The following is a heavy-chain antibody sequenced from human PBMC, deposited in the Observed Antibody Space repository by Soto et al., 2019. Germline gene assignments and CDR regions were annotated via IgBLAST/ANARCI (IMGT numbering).Heavy chain of an antibody. Sequence: PSETLSLTCTVSGGSISSGDYSWSWVRQSPGKGLEWIGHIYNSGITYYNPSLKSRVVISMDTSRNQFSLRLNSLTAADRAVYFCARGVTVFGLVSRFWFDPWGQGTVVTVSS. J-gene: IGHJ5*02. V-gene: IGHV4-30-4*01. CDR3: ARGVTVFGLVSRFWFDP. CDR2: IYNSGIT. D-gene: IGHD3-3*01. CDR1: GGSISSGDYS.